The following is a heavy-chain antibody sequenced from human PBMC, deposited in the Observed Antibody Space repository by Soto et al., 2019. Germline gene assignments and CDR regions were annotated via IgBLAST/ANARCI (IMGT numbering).Heavy chain of an antibody. V-gene: IGHV4-30-4*01. D-gene: IGHD4-4*01. CDR1: GGSISSGDYY. Sequence: QVQLQESGPGLVKPSQTLSLTCTVSGGSISSGDYYWSWIRQPPGKGLEWIGYIYYSGSTYYNPSLKSRVTISVDTSKNQFSLKLSSVTAEDTAVYYCARDRGLTTVWFDPWGQGTLVTVSS. CDR2: IYYSGST. CDR3: ARDRGLTTVWFDP. J-gene: IGHJ5*02.